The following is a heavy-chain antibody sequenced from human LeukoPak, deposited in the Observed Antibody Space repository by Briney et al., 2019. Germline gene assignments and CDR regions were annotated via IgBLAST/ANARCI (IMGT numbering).Heavy chain of an antibody. CDR1: GFTFSSYG. J-gene: IGHJ4*02. Sequence: GGSLRLSCAASGFTFSSYGMHWVRQAPGKGLEWVAFIRYDGSNTYYADSVKGRFTISRDNSKNTLYLQMNSLRAEDTAVYYCAKGGDYSNYVADYWGQGTLVTVSS. CDR3: AKGGDYSNYVADY. D-gene: IGHD4-11*01. V-gene: IGHV3-30*02. CDR2: IRYDGSNT.